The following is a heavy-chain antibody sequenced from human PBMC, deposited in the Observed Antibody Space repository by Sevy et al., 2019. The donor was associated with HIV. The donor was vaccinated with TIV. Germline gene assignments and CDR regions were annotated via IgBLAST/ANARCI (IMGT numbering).Heavy chain of an antibody. CDR1: GYSISSDYY. Sequence: SETLSLTCAVSGYSISSDYYWGWIRQPPGKGPEWIGSIYHSGYSYYNPSLKSRVTISVDTSKNQFSLKLSSVTAADTAVYYCARAIGTQVAGLYYFDYWGQGTLVTVSS. CDR2: IYHSGYS. V-gene: IGHV4-38-2*01. J-gene: IGHJ4*02. CDR3: ARAIGTQVAGLYYFDY. D-gene: IGHD6-19*01.